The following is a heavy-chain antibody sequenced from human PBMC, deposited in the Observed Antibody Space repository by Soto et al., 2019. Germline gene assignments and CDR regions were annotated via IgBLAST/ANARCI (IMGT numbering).Heavy chain of an antibody. V-gene: IGHV3-11*06. CDR1: GFTFSDYY. D-gene: IGHD6-13*01. CDR2: ISSSSSYT. J-gene: IGHJ6*02. CDR3: ARDLGDSSSWYYGMDV. Sequence: VGSLRLSCAASGFTFSDYYMSWIRQAPGKGLEWVSYISSSSSYTNYADSVKGRFTISRDNAKNSLYLQMNSLRAEDTAVYYCARDLGDSSSWYYGMDVWGQGTTVTVSS.